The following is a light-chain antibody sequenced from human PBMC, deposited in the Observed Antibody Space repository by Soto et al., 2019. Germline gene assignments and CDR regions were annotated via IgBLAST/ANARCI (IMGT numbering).Light chain of an antibody. CDR1: QSISSY. V-gene: IGKV1-39*01. CDR2: AAS. J-gene: IGKJ1*01. Sequence: DIQMTQSPSSLSASVRDRVTITCRASQSISSYLNWYQQKPGKAPKLMIYAASSLQSGVPSRFSGSGSGTDFTLTVSSLQPEDVATYFCQQSYSTPRTFGQGTKVDIK. CDR3: QQSYSTPRT.